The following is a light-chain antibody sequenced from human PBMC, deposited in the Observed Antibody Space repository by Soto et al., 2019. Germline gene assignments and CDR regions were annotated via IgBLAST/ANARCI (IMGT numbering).Light chain of an antibody. CDR3: HQYSSSPRT. Sequence: ETVLTQSPGTLSFSPGERATRSCRASQSVSSDYLAWYQQKPGQAPRLLIYGAYSRATGITDRFSGSGSGTDFTLTVSRLEPEDFAVYYCHQYSSSPRTFGQGTKVDIK. CDR1: QSVSSDY. J-gene: IGKJ1*01. CDR2: GAY. V-gene: IGKV3-20*01.